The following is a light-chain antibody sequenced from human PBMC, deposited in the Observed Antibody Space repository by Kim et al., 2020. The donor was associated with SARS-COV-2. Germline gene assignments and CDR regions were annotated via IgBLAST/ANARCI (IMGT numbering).Light chain of an antibody. CDR2: YDS. CDR3: QVWDSSSAV. CDR1: NIGSKS. V-gene: IGLV3-21*04. Sequence: SYELTQPPSVSVAPGKTARITCGGNNIGSKSVHWYQQKPGQAPVLVIYYDSDRPSGIPERFSGSNSGNTATLTISRVEAGDEADYYCQVWDSSSAVFGGGTQRTV. J-gene: IGLJ3*02.